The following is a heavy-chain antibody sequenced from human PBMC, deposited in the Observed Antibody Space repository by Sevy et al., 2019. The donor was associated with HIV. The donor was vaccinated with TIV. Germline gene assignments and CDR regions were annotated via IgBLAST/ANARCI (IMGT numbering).Heavy chain of an antibody. CDR2: ISAYNGNT. CDR1: GYTFTSYG. Sequence: ASVKVSCKASGYTFTSYGISWVRQAPGQGLEWMGWISAYNGNTNYAQKLQGRVTMTTDTSTSTAYMELRSLRPDDTAVYYCARDGYCSGGSCYPNYYYGMDVWGQGTTVTVSS. CDR3: ARDGYCSGGSCYPNYYYGMDV. J-gene: IGHJ6*02. D-gene: IGHD2-15*01. V-gene: IGHV1-18*01.